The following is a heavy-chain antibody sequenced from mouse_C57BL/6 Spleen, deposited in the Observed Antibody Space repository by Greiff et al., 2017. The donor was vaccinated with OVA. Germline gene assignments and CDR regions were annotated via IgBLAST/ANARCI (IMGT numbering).Heavy chain of an antibody. CDR3: AKERGVYYGSSWYFEV. CDR1: GFSLTSYG. Sequence: VQLKQSGPGLVQPSQSLSITCTVSGFSLTSYGVHWVRQSPGQGLEWLGVIWRGGSPDYNAAFMSRLSITHDNSQSQVFCKMNSLQADDTAIYYCAKERGVYYGSSWYFEVWGTGTTVTVSS. D-gene: IGHD1-1*01. CDR2: IWRGGSP. J-gene: IGHJ1*03. V-gene: IGHV2-5*01.